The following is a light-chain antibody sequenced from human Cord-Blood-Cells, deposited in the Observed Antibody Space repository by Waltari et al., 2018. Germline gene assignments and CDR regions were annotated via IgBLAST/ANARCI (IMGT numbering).Light chain of an antibody. CDR1: QSISSY. J-gene: IGKJ4*01. Sequence: IQMTPSPSSLSASVGDRVTITCPASQSISSYLNWYQQKPGKAPKLLIYAASRLQSGVPSMFSSSASGTDITLTSSSLQPEDAATYYCQHSYSTPLTFGGGTKVEIK. V-gene: IGKV1-39*01. CDR2: AAS. CDR3: QHSYSTPLT.